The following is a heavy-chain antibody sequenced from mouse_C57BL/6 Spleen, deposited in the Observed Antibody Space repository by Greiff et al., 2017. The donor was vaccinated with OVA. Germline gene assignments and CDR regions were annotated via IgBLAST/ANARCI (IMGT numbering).Heavy chain of an antibody. CDR3: ARHRYYYGSGWYFDV. D-gene: IGHD1-1*01. J-gene: IGHJ1*03. Sequence: EVQRVESGGGLVQPGGSLKLSCAASGFTFSDYYMYWVRQTPEKRLEWVAYISNGGGSTYYPDTVKGRFTISRDNAKNTLYLQMSRLKSEDTAMYYCARHRYYYGSGWYFDVWGTGTTVTVSS. CDR1: GFTFSDYY. CDR2: ISNGGGST. V-gene: IGHV5-12*01.